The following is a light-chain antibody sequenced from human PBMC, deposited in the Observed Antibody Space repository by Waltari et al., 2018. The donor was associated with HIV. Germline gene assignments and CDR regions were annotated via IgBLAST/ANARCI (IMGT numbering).Light chain of an antibody. J-gene: IGLJ2*01. Sequence: QSALTQPPSASGSPGQSVTISCPGTTTDVPTYNYVSWYQQPPGEAPKILIYEVNKRPAGVPDRFSGSKSGNTASLTVSGLRADDEADYYCTSYEGKNNLVFGGGTKLTVL. CDR2: EVN. V-gene: IGLV2-8*01. CDR3: TSYEGKNNLV. CDR1: TTDVPTYNY.